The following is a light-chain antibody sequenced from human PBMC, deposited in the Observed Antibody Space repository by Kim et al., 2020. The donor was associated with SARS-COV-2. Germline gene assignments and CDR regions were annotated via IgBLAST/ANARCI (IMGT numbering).Light chain of an antibody. CDR1: QSVSSN. J-gene: IGKJ4*01. V-gene: IGKV3-15*01. CDR3: QQYNNWPPVT. Sequence: SPGERAPLSCRASQSVSSNLAWYHQKPGQAPRLLIYGASTRATGIPARFSGSGSGTEFTLTISSLQSEDFAVYYCQQYNNWPPVTFGGGTKVDIK. CDR2: GAS.